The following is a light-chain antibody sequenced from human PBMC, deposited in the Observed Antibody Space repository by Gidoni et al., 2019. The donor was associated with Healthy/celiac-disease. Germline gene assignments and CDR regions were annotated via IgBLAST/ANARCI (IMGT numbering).Light chain of an antibody. CDR1: QSVSSSY. CDR3: QQYGSSPTWT. J-gene: IGKJ1*01. V-gene: IGKV3-20*01. Sequence: EIVLTQSPGTLPLSPGERATLSCRASQSVSSSYLAWYQQKPGQAPRLLIYGASSRATGIPDRFSGSGSGTDFTLTIRRLDPEDFAVYYCQQYGSSPTWTFGQGTKVEIK. CDR2: GAS.